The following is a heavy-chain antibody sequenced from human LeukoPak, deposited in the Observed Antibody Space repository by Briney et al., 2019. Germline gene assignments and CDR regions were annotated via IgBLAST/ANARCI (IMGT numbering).Heavy chain of an antibody. J-gene: IGHJ3*02. Sequence: SETLSLTCTVSGGSISSYYWSWIRQPPGKGLEWIGYIYYSGSTNYNPSLKSRVTISVDTSKNQFSLKLSSVTAADTAVYYCARGNYDILTGYFSDAFDIWGQGTMVTVSS. CDR1: GGSISSYY. V-gene: IGHV4-59*12. CDR3: ARGNYDILTGYFSDAFDI. D-gene: IGHD3-9*01. CDR2: IYYSGST.